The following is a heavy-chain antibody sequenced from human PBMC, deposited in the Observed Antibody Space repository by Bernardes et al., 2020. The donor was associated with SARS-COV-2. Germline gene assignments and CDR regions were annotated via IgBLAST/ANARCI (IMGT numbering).Heavy chain of an antibody. CDR2: INSDGSST. J-gene: IGHJ6*04. D-gene: IGHD3-3*01. Sequence: GGSLRLSCAASGFTFSSYWMHWVRQAPGKGLVWVSRINSDGSSTSYADSVKGRFTISRDNAKNTLYLQMNSLRAEDTAVYYCASQEEDLRFPSVYGMDVWGEGTTGTVST. CDR1: GFTFSSYW. CDR3: ASQEEDLRFPSVYGMDV. V-gene: IGHV3-74*01.